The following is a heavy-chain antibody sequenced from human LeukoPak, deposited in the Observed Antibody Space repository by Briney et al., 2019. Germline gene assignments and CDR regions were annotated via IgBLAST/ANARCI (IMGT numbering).Heavy chain of an antibody. CDR2: IYPGDSDT. CDR1: GYSFTTYW. CDR3: ATQYVVAVAGLYDAFDI. D-gene: IGHD6-19*01. V-gene: IGHV5-51*01. J-gene: IGHJ3*02. Sequence: GESLKISCQGFGYSFTTYWIGWVRQMPGKGLEWMGIIYPGDSDTRYSPSFQGQVTISADKSISTAYLQWSSLKASDTAMYYCATQYVVAVAGLYDAFDIWGQGTMVTVSS.